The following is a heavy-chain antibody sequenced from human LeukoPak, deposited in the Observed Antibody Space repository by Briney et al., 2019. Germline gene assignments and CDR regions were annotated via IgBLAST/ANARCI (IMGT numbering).Heavy chain of an antibody. CDR3: ARVRYCSSTSCPHSPTQMYNWFDP. D-gene: IGHD2-2*01. CDR2: ISAYNGNT. V-gene: IGHV1-18*01. Sequence: ASVTVSCKASGYTFTSYGISWVRQAPGQGLEWMGWISAYNGNTNYAQKLQGRVTMTTDTSTSTAYMELRSLRSDDTAVYYCARVRYCSSTSCPHSPTQMYNWFDPWGQGTLVTVSS. J-gene: IGHJ5*02. CDR1: GYTFTSYG.